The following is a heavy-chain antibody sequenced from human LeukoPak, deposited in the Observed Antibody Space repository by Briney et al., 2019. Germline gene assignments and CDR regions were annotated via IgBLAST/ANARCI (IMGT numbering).Heavy chain of an antibody. CDR3: AKDIPECNVVVAAAILHGMDV. V-gene: IGHV3-23*01. J-gene: IGHJ6*02. D-gene: IGHD2-2*01. CDR2: ISGSGGST. CDR1: GFTFSSYA. Sequence: GASLRLSCAASGFTFSSYAMSWVRQAPGKGLEWVSAISGSGGSTYYADSVKGRFTISRDNSKNTLYLQMNSLRPEDRAVYYCAKDIPECNVVVAAAILHGMDVWGQGTTVTVSS.